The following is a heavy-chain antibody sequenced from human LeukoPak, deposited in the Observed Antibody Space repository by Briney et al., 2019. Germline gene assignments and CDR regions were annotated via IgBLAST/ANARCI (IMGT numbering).Heavy chain of an antibody. V-gene: IGHV3-49*04. CDR2: IRSKAYGGTT. J-gene: IGHJ6*02. D-gene: IGHD3-22*01. Sequence: QPGRSLRFSCTASGFTFGDYAMSWVRQAPGKGLEWVSFIRSKAYGGTTEYAASVKGRFTISRDDSKSIAYLQMNSLKTEDTAVYYCRGDSSGYYSDYGMDVWGQGTTVTVSS. CDR3: RGDSSGYYSDYGMDV. CDR1: GFTFGDYA.